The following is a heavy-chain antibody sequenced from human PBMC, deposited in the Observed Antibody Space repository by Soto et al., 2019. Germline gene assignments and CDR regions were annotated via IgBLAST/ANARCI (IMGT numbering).Heavy chain of an antibody. J-gene: IGHJ6*02. D-gene: IGHD6-19*01. Sequence: PSDTLSLTYSVSGYTIISGCYWGWIRQPPGEGLEWIGSIHHSGSTYYKPSLKSRVTISVDTSKNQFSLSLSSVTAADTAVYYCARDIGSSGWSNYYYGMDVWGQGTTVTVSS. V-gene: IGHV4-38-2*02. CDR3: ARDIGSSGWSNYYYGMDV. CDR1: GYTIISGCY. CDR2: IHHSGST.